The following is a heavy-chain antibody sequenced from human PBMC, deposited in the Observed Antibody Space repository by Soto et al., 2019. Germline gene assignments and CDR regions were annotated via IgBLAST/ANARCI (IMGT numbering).Heavy chain of an antibody. J-gene: IGHJ4*02. CDR2: IYHSGST. CDR3: ASRICSSTSCYTDSFDY. V-gene: IGHV4-30-2*01. Sequence: SETLSLTCAVSGGSISSGGYSWSWIRQPPGKGLEWIGYIYHSGSTYYNPSLKSRVTISVDRSKNQFSLKLSSVTAADTAVYYCASRICSSTSCYTDSFDYWGQGTLVTVSS. CDR1: GGSISSGGYS. D-gene: IGHD2-2*01.